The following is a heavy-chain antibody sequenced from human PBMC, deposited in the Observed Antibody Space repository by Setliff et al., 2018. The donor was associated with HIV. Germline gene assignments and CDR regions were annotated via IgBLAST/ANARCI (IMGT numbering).Heavy chain of an antibody. CDR1: GGSISSYY. D-gene: IGHD2-15*01. V-gene: IGHV4-59*12. CDR3: ARGGLGVVGAIDY. J-gene: IGHJ4*02. CDR2: IYYSGST. Sequence: SETLSLTCTVSGGSISSYYWSWIRQPPGKGLEWIGYIYYSGSTKYNPSLKSRVTISVDTSKNQFSLNLSSVTAADTAVYYCARGGLGVVGAIDYWSQGTLVTVSS.